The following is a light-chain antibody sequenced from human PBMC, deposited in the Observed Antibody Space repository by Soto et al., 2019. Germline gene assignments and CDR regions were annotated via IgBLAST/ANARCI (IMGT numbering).Light chain of an antibody. Sequence: DIQMTQSPSTLSAAVGDRVTITCRASQGISNYLAWYQQKPGKVPKLLIYAASTLQSGVPSRFSGSGSETDFTLTISSLQPEDFATYSCQQSYSTTWAFGQGTKVDIK. CDR3: QQSYSTTWA. V-gene: IGKV1-39*01. CDR2: AAS. J-gene: IGKJ1*01. CDR1: QGISNY.